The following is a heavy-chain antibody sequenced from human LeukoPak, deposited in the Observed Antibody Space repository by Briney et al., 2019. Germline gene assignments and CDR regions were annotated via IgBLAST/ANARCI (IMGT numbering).Heavy chain of an antibody. CDR3: TRDFGPLPSGL. J-gene: IGHJ2*01. D-gene: IGHD3-10*01. CDR2: IRSKAHGGSI. Sequence: GGSLRLSCTASGFNVADFVMSWVRQVPGKGLEGLGFIRSKAHGGSIEYAPSVTGRFTLSRDDSRGFAYLQMNSLKTEDTAVYYCTRDFGPLPSGLWGRGTLVIVSS. CDR1: GFNVADFV. V-gene: IGHV3-49*04.